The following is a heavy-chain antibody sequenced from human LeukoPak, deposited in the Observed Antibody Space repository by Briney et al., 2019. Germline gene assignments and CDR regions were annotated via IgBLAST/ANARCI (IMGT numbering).Heavy chain of an antibody. CDR1: GGTFSSYA. CDR2: IIPIFGTA. CDR3: ASRFWSGYYPGDYYYYMDV. Sequence: SVRVSCKASGGTFSSYAISWVRQAPGQGLEWMGGIIPIFGTANYAQKFQGRVTITTDESTSTAYMELSSLRSEDTAVYYCASRFWSGYYPGDYYYYMDVWGKGTTVTVSS. J-gene: IGHJ6*03. V-gene: IGHV1-69*05. D-gene: IGHD3-3*01.